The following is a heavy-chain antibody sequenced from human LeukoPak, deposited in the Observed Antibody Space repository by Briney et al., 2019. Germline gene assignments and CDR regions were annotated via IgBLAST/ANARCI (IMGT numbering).Heavy chain of an antibody. D-gene: IGHD3-10*02. CDR2: ISSSSSTI. V-gene: IGHV3-48*04. CDR1: PFTFSCDS. J-gene: IGHJ6*04. Sequence: GRSLRLSSAASPFTFSCDSMNWARSAPGQGMDWIAYISSSSSTICYADSVKVRFTISRDNAKNSLYLQMNSLRAEDTAVYYCAELGITMIGGVWGKGTTVTTSS. CDR3: AELGITMIGGV.